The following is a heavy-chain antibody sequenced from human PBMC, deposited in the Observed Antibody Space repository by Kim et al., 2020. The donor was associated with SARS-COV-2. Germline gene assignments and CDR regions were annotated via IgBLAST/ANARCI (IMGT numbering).Heavy chain of an antibody. Sequence: SETLSLTCTVSGGSINSFYWSWVRQPPGKGLEWVAFLSNDGNTNYNPSLKSRVTISRDTSKNQFSLRVTSMSAADTAVYFCARTAPRRSSTAYYFYGLDV. CDR3: ARTAPRRSSTAYYFYGLDV. V-gene: IGHV4-59*01. CDR2: LSNDGNT. CDR1: GGSINSFY. J-gene: IGHJ6*01. D-gene: IGHD2-2*01.